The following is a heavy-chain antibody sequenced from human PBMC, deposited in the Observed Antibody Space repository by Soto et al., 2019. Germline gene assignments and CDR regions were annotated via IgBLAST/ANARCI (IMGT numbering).Heavy chain of an antibody. Sequence: PGESLKISCKDSGYSFSNYCISWVRHIPGKYLEWIGGMHRSGCYTKYSAPVQGHITISADRSISTTYLHWSSLNASHTAIYYGAVYDGMDKWLDSWGQGTALSVSS. CDR3: AVYDGMDKWLDS. CDR1: GYSFSNYC. CDR2: MHRSGCYT. D-gene: IGHD3-22*01. J-gene: IGHJ1*01. V-gene: IGHV5-10-1*01.